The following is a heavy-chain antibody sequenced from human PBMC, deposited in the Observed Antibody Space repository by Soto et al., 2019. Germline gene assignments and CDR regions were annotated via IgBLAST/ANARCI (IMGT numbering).Heavy chain of an antibody. D-gene: IGHD2-2*01. CDR1: GFTFSSYA. V-gene: IGHV3-23*01. CDR2: ISGSGGST. J-gene: IGHJ5*02. Sequence: PGGSLRLSCAASGFTFSSYAMSWVRQAPGKGLEWVSAISGSGGSTYYADSVKGRFTISRDNSKNTLYLQMNSLRAEDTAVYYCAGLRTTDQLLILGWFDPWGQGTLVTVSS. CDR3: AGLRTTDQLLILGWFDP.